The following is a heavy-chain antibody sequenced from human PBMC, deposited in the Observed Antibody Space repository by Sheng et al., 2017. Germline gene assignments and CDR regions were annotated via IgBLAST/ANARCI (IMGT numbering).Heavy chain of an antibody. CDR1: GYSISSGYY. CDR3: ARGSAMI. D-gene: IGHD3-3*01. V-gene: IGHV4-38-2*02. Sequence: QVQLQESGPGLVKPSETLSLTCTVSGYSISSGYYWGWIRQPPGKGLEWIGSSHHSGSTYYNPSLKSRVSISVDTSKNQISLNLSSVTAADTAVYYCARGSAMIWGQGDNGHRSL. J-gene: IGHJ3*02. CDR2: SHHSGST.